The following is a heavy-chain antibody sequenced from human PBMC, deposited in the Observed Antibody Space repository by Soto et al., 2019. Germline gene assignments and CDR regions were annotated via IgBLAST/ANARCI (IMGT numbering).Heavy chain of an antibody. Sequence: PGGSLRLSCAASGVTFCNAWMSWVRQAPGKGLEWVGRIKSKTDGGTTDYAAPVKGRFTISRDDSKNTLYLQMNSLKTEDTAVYYCTTELLRYFDARPYYMDVWGKGTTVTVSS. D-gene: IGHD3-9*01. CDR2: IKSKTDGGTT. V-gene: IGHV3-15*01. CDR1: GVTFCNAW. CDR3: TTELLRYFDARPYYMDV. J-gene: IGHJ6*03.